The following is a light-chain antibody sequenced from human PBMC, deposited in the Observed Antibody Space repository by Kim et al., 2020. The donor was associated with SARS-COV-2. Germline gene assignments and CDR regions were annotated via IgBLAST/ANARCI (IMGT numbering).Light chain of an antibody. CDR3: SSYRSSGYV. Sequence: QPVLTQSASVSGSPGQSITISCTGTSSDVGGYNYVSWYQQYPGKAPKLMIYDVSKRPSGVSNRFSGSKSGNTASLTISGLQAEDEADYYCSSYRSSGYVFGTGTKVTVL. V-gene: IGLV2-14*03. CDR2: DVS. J-gene: IGLJ1*01. CDR1: SSDVGGYNY.